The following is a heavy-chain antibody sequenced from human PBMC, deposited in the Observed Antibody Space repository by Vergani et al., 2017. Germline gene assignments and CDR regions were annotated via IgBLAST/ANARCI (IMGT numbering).Heavy chain of an antibody. CDR3: AKSPYYYDSSGRPNLDY. D-gene: IGHD3-22*01. CDR1: GFTFDDYA. J-gene: IGHJ4*02. V-gene: IGHV3-9*01. CDR2: ISWNSGSI. Sequence: EVQLVESGGVVVQPGRSLRLSCAASGFTFDDYAMHWVRQAPGKGLEWVSGISWNSGSIGYADSVKGRVTISRDTAKTSLYLQMNSLRAEDTALYYCAKSPYYYDSSGRPNLDYWGQGTLVTVSS.